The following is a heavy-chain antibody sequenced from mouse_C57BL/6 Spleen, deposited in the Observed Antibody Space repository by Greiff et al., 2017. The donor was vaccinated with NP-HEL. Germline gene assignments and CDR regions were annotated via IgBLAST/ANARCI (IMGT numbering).Heavy chain of an antibody. CDR2: IDPSDSYT. D-gene: IGHD1-1*01. CDR3: ARSVVAYYYAMDY. CDR1: GYTFTSYW. V-gene: IGHV1-69*01. J-gene: IGHJ4*01. Sequence: QVQLQQPGAELVMPGASVKLSCKASGYTFTSYWMHWVKQRPGQGLEWIGEIDPSDSYTNYNQKFKGKSTLTVDKSSSTAYMQLSSLTSEDSAVYYCARSVVAYYYAMDYRGQGTSVTVSS.